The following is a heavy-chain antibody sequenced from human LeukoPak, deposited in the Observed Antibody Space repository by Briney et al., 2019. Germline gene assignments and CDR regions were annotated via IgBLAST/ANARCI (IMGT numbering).Heavy chain of an antibody. CDR3: AKGLAYSFDY. J-gene: IGHJ4*02. Sequence: GGSLRLSCGASGFTFSSYGMHWVRQAPGKGLEWVAFIRYDGSQKYYADSVKGRFTISRDNSKNTLHLQMNSPRAEDTAVYYCAKGLAYSFDYWGQGTLVTVSS. CDR2: IRYDGSQK. CDR1: GFTFSSYG. V-gene: IGHV3-30*02. D-gene: IGHD3/OR15-3a*01.